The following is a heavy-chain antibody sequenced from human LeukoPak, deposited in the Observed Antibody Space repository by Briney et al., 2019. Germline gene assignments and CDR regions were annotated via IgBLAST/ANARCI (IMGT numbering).Heavy chain of an antibody. D-gene: IGHD7-27*01. J-gene: IGHJ3*02. CDR3: ARERPGEDTFDI. Sequence: GGSLRLSCAASGFTFSSYEMNWVRQAPGKGLGWVSFISSSGNTIYYADSVKGRFIISRDNAKNSLYLQMNSLRTEDTAVYYCARERPGEDTFDIWGQGTMVTVSS. CDR1: GFTFSSYE. V-gene: IGHV3-48*03. CDR2: ISSSGNTI.